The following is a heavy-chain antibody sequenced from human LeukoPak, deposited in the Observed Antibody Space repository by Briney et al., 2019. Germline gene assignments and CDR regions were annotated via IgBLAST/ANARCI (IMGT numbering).Heavy chain of an antibody. J-gene: IGHJ4*02. D-gene: IGHD2-15*01. CDR1: GGSFSGYY. Sequence: SETLSLTCAVYGGSFSGYYWRWVRQPPGKGLEWIGGINNNGSTNYNPSIKSRVTISVDTSKNQFSLKLSSVTAADTAVYYCARGGGPYCSGGSCYSPAAPNDYWGQGTLVTVSS. CDR2: INNNGST. CDR3: ARGGGPYCSGGSCYSPAAPNDY. V-gene: IGHV4-34*01.